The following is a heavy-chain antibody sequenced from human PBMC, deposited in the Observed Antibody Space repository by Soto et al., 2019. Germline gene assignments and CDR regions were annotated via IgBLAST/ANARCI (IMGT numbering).Heavy chain of an antibody. D-gene: IGHD2-15*01. J-gene: IGHJ5*02. CDR2: ISAYNGNT. CDR1: GYTFTSYG. V-gene: IGHV1-18*01. CDR3: ARAVRCSGGSCYSGWFDP. Sequence: ASVKVSCKASGYTFTSYGISWVRQAPGQGLEWMGWISAYNGNTNYAQKPQGRVTMTTDTSTSTAYMELRSLRSDDTAVYYCARAVRCSGGSCYSGWFDPWGQGTLVTVSS.